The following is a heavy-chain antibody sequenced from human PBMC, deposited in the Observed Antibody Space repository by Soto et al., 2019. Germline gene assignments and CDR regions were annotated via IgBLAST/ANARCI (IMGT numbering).Heavy chain of an antibody. D-gene: IGHD3-10*01. Sequence: GGSLRLSCVASGFTFGSRAMSWVRQAPGEGLEWVSTITDTGGDSKSADSVRGRFAISRDNSRNTLYLQMSSLRAEDSAVYYCASGSKDSYPGSRIFDFWGRGTLVTVSS. J-gene: IGHJ4*01. V-gene: IGHV3-23*01. CDR1: GFTFGSRA. CDR3: ASGSKDSYPGSRIFDF. CDR2: ITDTGGDS.